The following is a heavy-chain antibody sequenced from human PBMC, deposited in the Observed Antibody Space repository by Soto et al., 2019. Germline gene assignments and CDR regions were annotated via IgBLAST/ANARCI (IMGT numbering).Heavy chain of an antibody. CDR2: IIPIFGTA. V-gene: IGHV1-69*06. J-gene: IGHJ3*02. CDR3: ARVVGTTYYYDSSGYYHYDAFDI. Sequence: GASVKVSCKASGGTFGSYAISWVRQAPGQGLEWMGGIIPIFGTANYAQKFQGRVTITADKSTTTAYMELSSLRSEDTAVYYCARVVGTTYYYDSSGYYHYDAFDIWGQGTMVTVSS. D-gene: IGHD3-22*01. CDR1: GGTFGSYA.